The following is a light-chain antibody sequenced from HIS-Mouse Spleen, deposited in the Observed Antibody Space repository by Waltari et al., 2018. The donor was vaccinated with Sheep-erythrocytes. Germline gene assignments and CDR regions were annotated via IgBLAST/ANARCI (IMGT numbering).Light chain of an antibody. V-gene: IGLV5-45*03. CDR1: SGINVGTYR. Sequence: QAVLTQPSSLSASPGASASLTCTLRSGINVGTYRIYWYQQKPGSPPQYLLSYKSDSDKQQGLGVPSRFSGSKDASANAGILLISGLQSEDEADYYCMIWHSSAWVFGGGTKLTVL. CDR2: YKSDSDK. CDR3: MIWHSSAWV. J-gene: IGLJ3*02.